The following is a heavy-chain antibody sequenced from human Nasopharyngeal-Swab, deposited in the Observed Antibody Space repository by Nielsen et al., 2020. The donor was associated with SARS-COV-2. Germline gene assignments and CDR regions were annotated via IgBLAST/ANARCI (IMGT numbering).Heavy chain of an antibody. J-gene: IGHJ5*02. CDR2: IRSKYYGGTP. CDR3: TRDLFSNDYYDAKWFDP. Sequence: GEPLKISCKASGFTFGDYAMSWFRQAPGKGLEWVGFIRSKYYGGTPEYAASVKGRLTISRDDSKSVAYLQMNSLKTEDTAVHYCTRDLFSNDYYDAKWFDPWGQGTLVTVSS. CDR1: GFTFGDYA. D-gene: IGHD3-22*01. V-gene: IGHV3-49*03.